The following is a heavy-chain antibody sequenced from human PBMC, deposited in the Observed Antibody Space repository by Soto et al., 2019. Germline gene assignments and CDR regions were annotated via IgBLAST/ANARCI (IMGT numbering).Heavy chain of an antibody. CDR3: ARDLSGNPGY. CDR1: GGSISSYG. V-gene: IGHV4-59*01. J-gene: IGHJ4*02. Sequence: SETLSVTCTVAGGSISSYGWSWIRQPPGKGLEWIGYIYYSGSTNYNPSLKSRVTISVDTSTSTAYMELRSLRSDDTAVYYCARDLSGNPGYWGQGTLVTVSS. CDR2: IYYSGST. D-gene: IGHD2-15*01.